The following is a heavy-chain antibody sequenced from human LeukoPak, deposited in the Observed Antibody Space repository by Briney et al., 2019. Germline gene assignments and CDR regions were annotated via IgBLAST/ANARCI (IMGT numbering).Heavy chain of an antibody. V-gene: IGHV4-39*01. J-gene: IGHJ6*02. CDR3: ASGGIRDSKQLYYYYYGMDV. CDR1: GGSISSSSYY. CDR2: IYYSGST. D-gene: IGHD4-11*01. Sequence: SETLSLTCTVSGGSISSSSYYWGWIRQPPGKGLEWIGSIYYSGSTYYNPSLKSRVTISVDTSKNQFSLKLSSVTAADTAVYYCASGGIRDSKQLYYYYYGMDVWGQGTTVTASS.